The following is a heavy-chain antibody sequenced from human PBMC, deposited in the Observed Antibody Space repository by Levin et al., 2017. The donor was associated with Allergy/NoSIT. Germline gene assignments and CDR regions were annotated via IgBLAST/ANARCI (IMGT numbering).Heavy chain of an antibody. CDR3: ARDHDDILTGYYGAFDY. D-gene: IGHD3-9*01. CDR1: GSTVSSNY. Sequence: LSLTCAVSGSTVSSNYMSWVRQAPGEGLEWVSVIYSGGSTYYADSVKGRFTISRDNSKNTLYLQMNSLRAEDTAVYYCARDHDDILTGYYGAFDYWGQGTLVTVSS. V-gene: IGHV3-66*01. J-gene: IGHJ4*02. CDR2: IYSGGST.